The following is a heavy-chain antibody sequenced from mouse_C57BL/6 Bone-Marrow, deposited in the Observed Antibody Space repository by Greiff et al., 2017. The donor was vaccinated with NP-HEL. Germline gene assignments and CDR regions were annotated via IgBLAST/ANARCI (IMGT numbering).Heavy chain of an antibody. Sequence: VQLQQPGAELVMPGASVKLSCKASGYTFTSYWMHWVKQRPGQGLEWIGEIDPSDSYTNYNQKFKGKSTLTVDKSSSTAYMQLSSLTSEDSAVYYCAREGYVSSYDYAMDYWGQGTSVTVSS. CDR3: AREGYVSSYDYAMDY. CDR2: IDPSDSYT. V-gene: IGHV1-69*01. CDR1: GYTFTSYW. D-gene: IGHD1-1*01. J-gene: IGHJ4*01.